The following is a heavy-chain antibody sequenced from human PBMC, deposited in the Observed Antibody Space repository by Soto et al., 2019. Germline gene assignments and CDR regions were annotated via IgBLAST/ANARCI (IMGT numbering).Heavy chain of an antibody. CDR2: IIPIFGTA. V-gene: IGHV1-69*13. D-gene: IGHD3-22*01. CDR1: GGTFSSYA. J-gene: IGHJ5*02. Sequence: SVKVSCKASGGTFSSYAISWVRQAPGQGLEWMGGIIPIFGTANYAQKFQGRVTITADESTSTAYMELSSLRSEDTAVYYCASDLGDYYDRSGSLALWGQGTLVTVSS. CDR3: ASDLGDYYDRSGSLAL.